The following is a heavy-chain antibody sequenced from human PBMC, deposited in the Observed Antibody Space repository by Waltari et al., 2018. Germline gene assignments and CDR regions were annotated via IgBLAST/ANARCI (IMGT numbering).Heavy chain of an antibody. V-gene: IGHV3-53*02. Sequence: EVQLVETGGGLIQPGGSMRLSCAASGFTVSSGYMTWVRQAPGKGLEGVSVIYRGGSTFYADPVKGRFTISRDDSKNTLYLQMSNLRAEDTAVYYCARDHGVSYLEGALDIWGQGTMVTVSS. CDR1: GFTVSSGY. J-gene: IGHJ3*02. CDR3: ARDHGVSYLEGALDI. D-gene: IGHD1-26*01. CDR2: IYRGGST.